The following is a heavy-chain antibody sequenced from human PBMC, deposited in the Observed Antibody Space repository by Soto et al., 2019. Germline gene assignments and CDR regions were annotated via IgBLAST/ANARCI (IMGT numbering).Heavy chain of an antibody. Sequence: SLRLSCEASGFSFNRHGIHWVLQAPGNGLEWVAVISYDGGNQAYADSVKGRFSISRDNSKNTVYLQMNSLRAEDTAVYYCARDRSSTYYYYGMDLWGQGTTVTVSS. CDR3: ARDRSSTYYYYGMDL. D-gene: IGHD6-19*01. J-gene: IGHJ6*02. V-gene: IGHV3-30-3*01. CDR1: GFSFNRHG. CDR2: ISYDGGNQ.